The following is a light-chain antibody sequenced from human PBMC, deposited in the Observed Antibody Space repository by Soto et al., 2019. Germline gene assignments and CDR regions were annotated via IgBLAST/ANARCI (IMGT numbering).Light chain of an antibody. V-gene: IGKV3-15*01. CDR3: QHTLKWPPT. J-gene: IGKJ1*01. CDR1: QSISNN. CDR2: GAS. Sequence: IVMTQSPATLSLSPGEKATLSCRASQSISNNFAWFQQKPGQVPRLLIYGASNRATGVSARFSGSGSATEFTLTISSLQSEDFALYYCQHTLKWPPTFGQGTKVDIK.